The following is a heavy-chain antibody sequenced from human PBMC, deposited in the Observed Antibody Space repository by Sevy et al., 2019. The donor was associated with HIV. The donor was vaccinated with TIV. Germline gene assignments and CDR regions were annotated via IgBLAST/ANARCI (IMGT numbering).Heavy chain of an antibody. V-gene: IGHV3-30*04. J-gene: IGHJ4*02. CDR1: GFTFSSYA. CDR2: ISYDGSNK. D-gene: IGHD3-3*01. Sequence: GGSLRLSCAASGFTFSSYAMHWVRQAPGKGLEWVAVISYDGSNKYYADSMKGRFTISRDNSKNTLYLQMNSLRAEDTAVYYCARAGNDFWSGYYGIYFDYWGQGTLVTVSS. CDR3: ARAGNDFWSGYYGIYFDY.